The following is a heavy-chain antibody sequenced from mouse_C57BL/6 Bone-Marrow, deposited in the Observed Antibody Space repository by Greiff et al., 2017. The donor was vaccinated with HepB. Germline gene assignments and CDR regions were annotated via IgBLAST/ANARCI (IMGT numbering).Heavy chain of an antibody. J-gene: IGHJ1*03. CDR2: ISDGGSYT. CDR3: AREGLYWYFDV. CDR1: GFTFSSYA. V-gene: IGHV5-4*01. Sequence: DVMLVESGGGLVKPGGSLKLSCAASGFTFSSYAMSWVRQTPEKRLEWVATISDGGSYTYYPDNVKGRFTISRDNAKNNLYLQMSHLKSEDTAMYYCAREGLYWYFDVWGTGTTVTVSS.